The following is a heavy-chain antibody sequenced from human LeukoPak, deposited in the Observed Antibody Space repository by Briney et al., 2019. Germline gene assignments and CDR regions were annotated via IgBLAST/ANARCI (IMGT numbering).Heavy chain of an antibody. Sequence: GGSLRLSCAASGLIFSGYGMHWVRQAPGKELEWVAVIWYDGSNKYYTDSVKGRFTISRDNSKNTLYLQMNSLRVEDTAVYYCATWGSGKSFDYWGQETLVTVSS. CDR2: IWYDGSNK. D-gene: IGHD3-10*01. J-gene: IGHJ4*02. CDR3: ATWGSGKSFDY. CDR1: GLIFSGYG. V-gene: IGHV3-33*01.